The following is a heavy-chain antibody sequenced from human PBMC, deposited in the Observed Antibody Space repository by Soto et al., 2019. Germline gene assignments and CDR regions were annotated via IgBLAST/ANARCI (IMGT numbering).Heavy chain of an antibody. D-gene: IGHD3-22*01. V-gene: IGHV3-33*01. CDR3: ARVYTYYYDSSGPRYYFDY. J-gene: IGHJ4*02. Sequence: GGSLRLSCAASGFTFSSYGMHWVRQAPGKGLEWVAVIWYDGSNKYYADSVKGRFTISRDNSKNTLYLQMNSLRAEDTAVYYCARVYTYYYDSSGPRYYFDYWGQGTLVTVSS. CDR2: IWYDGSNK. CDR1: GFTFSSYG.